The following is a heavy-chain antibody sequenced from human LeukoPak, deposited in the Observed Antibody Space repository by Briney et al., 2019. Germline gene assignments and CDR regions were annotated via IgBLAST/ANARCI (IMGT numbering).Heavy chain of an antibody. CDR1: GITLSNYG. CDR3: ARDGGHRGVIIT. V-gene: IGHV3-7*01. D-gene: IGHD3-10*01. CDR2: IKKDGSEK. Sequence: GGSLRLSCAVSGITLSNYGMSWVRQAPGKGLEWVANIKKDGSEKYYVDSVKGRFTISRDNAKNSLYLQMNNLRAEDTAVYYCARDGGHRGVIITWGQGTLVTVSS. J-gene: IGHJ4*02.